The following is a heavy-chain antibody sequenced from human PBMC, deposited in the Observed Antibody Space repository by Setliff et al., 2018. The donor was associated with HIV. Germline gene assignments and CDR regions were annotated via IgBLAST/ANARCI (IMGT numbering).Heavy chain of an antibody. CDR1: GYTLTELS. D-gene: IGHD3-3*01. J-gene: IGHJ5*02. CDR3: AFRSGFHVGLDA. V-gene: IGHV1-24*01. CDR2: FDPEDGET. Sequence: ASVKVSCKLSGYTLTELSRHWVRQAPGKGLEWMGGFDPEDGETIYAQKFQGRVTMTEDTSTDTAYTGLSSLRSEDTAVYYCAFRSGFHVGLDAWGQGTLVTVSS.